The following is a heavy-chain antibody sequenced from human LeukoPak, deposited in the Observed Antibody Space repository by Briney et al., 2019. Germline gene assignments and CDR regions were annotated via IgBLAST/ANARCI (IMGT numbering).Heavy chain of an antibody. CDR3: ARGERTTMFGVVMPFDP. D-gene: IGHD3-3*01. J-gene: IGHJ5*02. Sequence: SETLSLTCAVYGGSFSGYYWSWIRQPPGRGLEWIGEINHSGSTNYNPSLKSRVTISVDTSKNQFSLKLSSVTAADTAVYYCARGERTTMFGVVMPFDPWGQGTLVAVSS. CDR1: GGSFSGYY. V-gene: IGHV4-34*01. CDR2: INHSGST.